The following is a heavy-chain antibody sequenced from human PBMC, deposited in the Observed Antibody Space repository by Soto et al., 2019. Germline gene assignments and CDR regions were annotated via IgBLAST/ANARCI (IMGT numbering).Heavy chain of an antibody. Sequence: SETLSLTCTVSGGSISNFYWSWIRQPPGKGLEWIGYIYYSRSNNYNPYIKRRSNKSIEKSKSHFSLNLSSVTAADTAVYYCARHNNGYAYWGQG. V-gene: IGHV4-59*08. CDR1: GGSISNFY. J-gene: IGHJ4*02. D-gene: IGHD5-18*01. CDR2: IYYSRSN. CDR3: ARHNNGYAY.